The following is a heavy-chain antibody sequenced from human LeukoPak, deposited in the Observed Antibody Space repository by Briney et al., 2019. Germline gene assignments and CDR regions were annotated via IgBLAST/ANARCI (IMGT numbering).Heavy chain of an antibody. Sequence: PGGSLRLSCAAATFTFSSYEMNWVSQAPGKGLEWVSYISSSGTTIYYADSVKGRFTISRDNAKNSLYLQMSSLRAEDTAVYYCATDCGSSCFDYWGQGTLVTVSS. CDR2: ISSSGTTI. CDR1: TFTFSSYE. D-gene: IGHD6-13*01. CDR3: ATDCGSSCFDY. J-gene: IGHJ4*02. V-gene: IGHV3-48*03.